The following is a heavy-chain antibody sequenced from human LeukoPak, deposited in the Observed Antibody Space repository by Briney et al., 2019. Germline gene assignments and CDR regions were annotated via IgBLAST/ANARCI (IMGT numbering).Heavy chain of an antibody. Sequence: SVKVSCKASGGTFSSSAINWVRQAPGQGLEWMGGIIPMFDEANYAQKFQGRVTITADKSTSTAYMELSSLRSEDTAVYYCARDMGAYYGSGTFDYWGQGTLVTVSS. CDR1: GGTFSSSA. J-gene: IGHJ4*02. CDR2: IIPMFDEA. D-gene: IGHD3-10*01. CDR3: ARDMGAYYGSGTFDY. V-gene: IGHV1-69*06.